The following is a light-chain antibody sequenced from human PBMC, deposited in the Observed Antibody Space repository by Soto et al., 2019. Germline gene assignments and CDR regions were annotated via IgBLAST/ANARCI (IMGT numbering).Light chain of an antibody. CDR3: QSYDSSLSAL. CDR1: SSNIGAGYD. CDR2: GNS. Sequence: QSVLTQPPSVSGAPGQRVTISCTGSSSNIGAGYDVHWYQQLPGTAPKLLIYGNSNRPSGVPDRFSGSKSGTSASLAITGHQAEDEADYYWQSYDSSLSALFGGGTQLTVL. J-gene: IGLJ7*01. V-gene: IGLV1-40*01.